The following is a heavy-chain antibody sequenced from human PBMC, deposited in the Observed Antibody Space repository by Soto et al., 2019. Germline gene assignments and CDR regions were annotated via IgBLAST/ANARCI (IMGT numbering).Heavy chain of an antibody. CDR1: GYTFTSYY. V-gene: IGHV1-46*01. J-gene: IGHJ4*02. Sequence: GASVKVSCKASGYTFTSYYMHWVRQAPGQGLEWMGIINPSGGSTSYAQKFPGRVTMTRDTSTSTVYMELSSLRSEDTAVYYCARGLRYFDWLPTIDYWGQGTLVTVSS. CDR3: ARGLRYFDWLPTIDY. D-gene: IGHD3-9*01. CDR2: INPSGGST.